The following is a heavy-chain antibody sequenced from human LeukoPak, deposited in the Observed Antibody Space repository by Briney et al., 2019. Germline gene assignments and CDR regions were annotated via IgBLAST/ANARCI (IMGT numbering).Heavy chain of an antibody. CDR2: IIPIFGTA. J-gene: IGHJ6*04. CDR1: GGTFSSYA. CDR3: ATDTLGSWARDV. Sequence: SVKVSCKASGGTFSSYAISWVRQAPGQGLEWMGGIIPIFGTANYAQKFQGRVTITADESTSTAYMELSSLRSEDTAVYYCATDTLGSWARDVWGKGTTVTVSS. D-gene: IGHD3-10*01. V-gene: IGHV1-69*13.